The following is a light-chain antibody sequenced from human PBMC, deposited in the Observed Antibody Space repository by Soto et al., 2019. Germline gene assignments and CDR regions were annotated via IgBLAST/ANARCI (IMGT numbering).Light chain of an antibody. V-gene: IGKV1-39*01. CDR2: AAS. Sequence: DIQMTQSPSSLSASVGDRVTITCRASQSISSFLNWYQQKPGKAPKLLIYAASSLQSGVPSRFSGSGSGTDFTLTISSLQREDFATYYCQQSYSTPETFGQGTQVEIK. J-gene: IGKJ1*01. CDR3: QQSYSTPET. CDR1: QSISSF.